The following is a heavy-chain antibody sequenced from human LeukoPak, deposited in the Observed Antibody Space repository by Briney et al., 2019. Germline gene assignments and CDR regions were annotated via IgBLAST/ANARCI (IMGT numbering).Heavy chain of an antibody. CDR1: DDSIRSSAYD. J-gene: IGHJ3*02. CDR2: IYYIGST. V-gene: IGHV4-39*01. Sequence: AETLSLTHAVSDDSIRSSAYDWGWIRQPPGKGLEWIGSIYYIGSTYYNPSLKSRVTISLDTSKNQFPLKLSFVTAADTAVYYCASEPYGSGTFLCAFDIWGQ. CDR3: ASEPYGSGTFLCAFDI. D-gene: IGHD3-10*01.